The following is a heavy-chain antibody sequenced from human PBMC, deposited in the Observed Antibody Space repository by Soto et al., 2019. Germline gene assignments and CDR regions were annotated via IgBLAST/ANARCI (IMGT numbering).Heavy chain of an antibody. D-gene: IGHD6-25*01. CDR2: IYHSGST. V-gene: IGHV4-31*03. CDR3: AREAAGILNWFDP. CDR1: GGSISSGGYY. Sequence: QVQLQESGPGLEKPSQTLSLICTVFGGSISSGGYYWSWICQHPGKGLEWIGYIYHSGSTYYNPSLKSRVTISVDTSKNQFSLKVSSVTAADTAVYYCAREAAGILNWFDPWGQGTLVTVSS. J-gene: IGHJ5*02.